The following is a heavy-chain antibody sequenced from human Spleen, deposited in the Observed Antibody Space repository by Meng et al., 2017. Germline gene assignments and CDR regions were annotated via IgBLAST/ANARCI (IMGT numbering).Heavy chain of an antibody. D-gene: IGHD2-21*01. CDR1: GASIRSDNW. CDR2: IYHSGST. CDR3: TKNDFYCLGY. J-gene: IGHJ4*02. V-gene: IGHV4-4*02. Sequence: QVQLPQVGAGLLKPSEPLSITAAVSGASIRSDNWWSWVRQPPGKGLEWIGEIYHSGSTNYNPSLKSRITISVDKPKNQFSLTLSSVTAADTAVYYCTKNDFYCLGYWGQGTLVTVSS.